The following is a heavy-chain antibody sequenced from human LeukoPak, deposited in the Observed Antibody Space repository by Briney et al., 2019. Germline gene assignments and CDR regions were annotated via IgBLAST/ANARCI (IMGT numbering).Heavy chain of an antibody. Sequence: SETLSLTCAVYGGSFSGYYWSWIRQPPGKGLEWIGEINHSGSTNYNPSLKSRVTTSVDTSKNQFSLKLSSVTAADTAVYYCASRNWYFDFWGRGTLVTVSS. J-gene: IGHJ2*01. CDR3: ASRNWYFDF. V-gene: IGHV4-34*01. CDR2: INHSGST. CDR1: GGSFSGYY.